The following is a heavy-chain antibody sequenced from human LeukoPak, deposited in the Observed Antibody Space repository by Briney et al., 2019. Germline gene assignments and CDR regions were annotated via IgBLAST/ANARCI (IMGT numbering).Heavy chain of an antibody. CDR2: ISFDGSNK. V-gene: IGHV3-30*03. D-gene: IGHD6-19*01. CDR1: GFTFSNYG. Sequence: GGSLRHSCAASGFTFSNYGMHWVRQAPGKGLEWVAFISFDGSNKYYEESVKGRFTISRDNSKNTVYLQMNSLRAEDTAVYYCARRAQSGSGWYSSDYWGQGTLVTVSS. J-gene: IGHJ4*02. CDR3: ARRAQSGSGWYSSDY.